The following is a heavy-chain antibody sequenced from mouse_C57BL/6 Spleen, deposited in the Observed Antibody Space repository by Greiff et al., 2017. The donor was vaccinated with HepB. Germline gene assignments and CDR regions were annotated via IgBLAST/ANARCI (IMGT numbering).Heavy chain of an antibody. V-gene: IGHV5-4*01. CDR3: ARDRGTRYFDY. J-gene: IGHJ2*01. D-gene: IGHD3-1*01. CDR2: ISDGGSYT. Sequence: EVKLQESGGGLVKPGGSLKLSCAASGFTFSSYAMSWVRQTPEKRLEWVATISDGGSYTYYPDNVKGRFTISRDNAKNNLYLQMSHLKSEDTAMYYCARDRGTRYFDYWGQGTTLTVSS. CDR1: GFTFSSYA.